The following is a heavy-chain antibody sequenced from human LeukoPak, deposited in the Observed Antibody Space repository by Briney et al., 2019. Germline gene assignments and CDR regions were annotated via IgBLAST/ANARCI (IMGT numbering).Heavy chain of an antibody. J-gene: IGHJ3*02. D-gene: IGHD3-10*01. CDR1: GFTFSSYA. CDR3: ANIGVRVVRGVDI. Sequence: GGSLRLSCAASGFTFSSYAMSWVRQAPGKGLEWVPAISGSGGSTYYADSVKGRFTISRDNSKNTLYLQMNSLRAEDTAVYYCANIGVRVVRGVDIWGQGTMVTVSS. CDR2: ISGSGGST. V-gene: IGHV3-23*01.